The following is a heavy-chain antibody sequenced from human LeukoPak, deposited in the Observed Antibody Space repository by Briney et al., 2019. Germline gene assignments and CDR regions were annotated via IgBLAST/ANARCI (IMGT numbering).Heavy chain of an antibody. CDR1: GFTFSSYG. Sequence: GGSLRLSCAASGFTFSSYGMHWVRQAPGKGLEWVAAIWYDGSRKYYGESVKGRFTISRDNSKNTLYLQMNSLRAEDTAVYYCARVPTAYYDSSGYYLNTIDFWGQGTLVTVSS. D-gene: IGHD3-22*01. CDR3: ARVPTAYYDSSGYYLNTIDF. J-gene: IGHJ4*02. CDR2: IWYDGSRK. V-gene: IGHV3-33*01.